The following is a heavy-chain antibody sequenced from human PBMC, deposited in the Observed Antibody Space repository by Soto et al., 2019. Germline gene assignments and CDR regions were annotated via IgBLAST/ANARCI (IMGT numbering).Heavy chain of an antibody. D-gene: IGHD6-19*01. V-gene: IGHV3-30-3*01. CDR1: GFTFSSYA. CDR2: ISYDGSNK. Sequence: GGSLRLSCAASGFTFSSYAMHWVRQAPGKGLEWVAVISYDGSNKYYADSVKGRFTISRDNSKNTLYLQMNSLRAEDTAVYYCARDFGEQWLALWGQGTLVTVSS. CDR3: ARDFGEQWLAL. J-gene: IGHJ4*02.